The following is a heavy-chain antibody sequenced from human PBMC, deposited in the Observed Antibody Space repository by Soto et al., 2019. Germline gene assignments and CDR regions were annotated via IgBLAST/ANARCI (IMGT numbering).Heavy chain of an antibody. V-gene: IGHV3-74*03. CDR2: INTDGGSS. CDR1: GFTFSGHG. CDR3: ARYAGYCSRTSCYRRAFDT. D-gene: IGHD2-2*01. J-gene: IGHJ3*02. Sequence: EVQLVESGGDVVQPGGSLSLSCAASGFTFSGHGMHWVRQAPGKGLEWVSRINTDGGSSAYADSVKGRFTISRDNAKNTLYLKMNGLRAEDTAVYYCARYAGYCSRTSCYRRAFDTWGQGATVNVSS.